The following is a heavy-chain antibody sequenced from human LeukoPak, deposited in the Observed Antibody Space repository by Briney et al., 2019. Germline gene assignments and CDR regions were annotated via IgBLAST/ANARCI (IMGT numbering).Heavy chain of an antibody. CDR3: AKEARYCGGGSCYQDY. J-gene: IGHJ4*02. V-gene: IGHV3-23*01. CDR2: ISGSGGST. Sequence: GGSLTLSRAATGFNFSSYAMSWVRQAPGKGVEWVSAISGSGGSTYYADSVKGRFTISRDNSKNTLYLQMNSLRAEDTAVYYCAKEARYCGGGSCYQDYWGQGTMVTVSS. CDR1: GFNFSSYA. D-gene: IGHD2-15*01.